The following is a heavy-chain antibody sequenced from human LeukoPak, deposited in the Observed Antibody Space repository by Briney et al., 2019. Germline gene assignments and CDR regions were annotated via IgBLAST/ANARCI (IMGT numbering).Heavy chain of an antibody. CDR1: GGAFSSYA. V-gene: IGHV1-69*13. CDR2: IIPIFGTA. CDR3: ARRGGSYYWYFDL. D-gene: IGHD1-26*01. Sequence: ASVKVSCKASGGAFSSYAISWVRQAPGQGLEWMGGIIPIFGTANYAQKFQGRVTITADESTSTAYMELSSLRSEDTAVYYCARRGGSYYWYFDLWGRGTLVTVSS. J-gene: IGHJ2*01.